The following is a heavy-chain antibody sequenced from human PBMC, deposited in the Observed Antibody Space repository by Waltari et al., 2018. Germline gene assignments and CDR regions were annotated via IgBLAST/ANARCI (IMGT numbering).Heavy chain of an antibody. V-gene: IGHV4-59*11. CDR3: ARYSGYDYPYYYFYYGMDV. J-gene: IGHJ6*02. CDR1: GGSISSHY. D-gene: IGHD5-12*01. CDR2: IYYSGST. Sequence: QVQLQESGPGLVKPSETLSLTCTVSGGSISSHYWSWIRQPPGKGLEWIGYIYYSGSTNYKPSLKSRVTRSVDTSKNQFSLKLSSVTAADTAVYYCARYSGYDYPYYYFYYGMDVWGQGTTVTVSS.